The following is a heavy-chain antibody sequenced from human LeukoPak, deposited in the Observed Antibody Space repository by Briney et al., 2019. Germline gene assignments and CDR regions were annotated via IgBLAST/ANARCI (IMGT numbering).Heavy chain of an antibody. Sequence: GESLRLSCAASGFTFSDYYMSWIRQAPGKGLEWVSYISSSSSYTNYADSVKGRFTISRDNAKNSPYLQMNSLRAEDTAVYYCASLWFGESRFDYWGQGTLVTVSS. CDR1: GFTFSDYY. J-gene: IGHJ4*02. CDR3: ASLWFGESRFDY. D-gene: IGHD3-10*01. V-gene: IGHV3-11*03. CDR2: ISSSSSYT.